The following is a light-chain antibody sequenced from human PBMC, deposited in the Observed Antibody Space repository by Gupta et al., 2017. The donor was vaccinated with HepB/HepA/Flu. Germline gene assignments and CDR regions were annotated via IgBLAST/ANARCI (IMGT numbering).Light chain of an antibody. CDR1: TGAVTSGHY. V-gene: IGLV7-46*01. CDR2: DTN. J-gene: IGLJ3*02. Sequence: QPVVTQEPSLTVSPGGTVTLTCGSSTGAVTSGHYPYWFQQKPGQAPRTLIYDTNNKHSWTPARFSGSLLGGKAALTLSGAQPEDEAEYYCLLSYSDTRRFSGGTKLTVL. CDR3: LLSYSDTRR.